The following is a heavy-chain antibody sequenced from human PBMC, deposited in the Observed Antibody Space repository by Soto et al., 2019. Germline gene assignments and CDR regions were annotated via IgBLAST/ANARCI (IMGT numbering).Heavy chain of an antibody. CDR3: ASTMAGRTTVPTYYYYMDV. CDR2: IYSGGST. D-gene: IGHD4-17*01. J-gene: IGHJ6*03. CDR1: GFTVSSNY. Sequence: GGSLRLSCAASGFTVSSNYMSWVRQAPGKGLEWVSVIYSGGSTYYADSVKGRFTISRDNSKNTLYLQMNSLRAEDTAVYYCASTMAGRTTVPTYYYYMDVWGKGTTVTVSS. V-gene: IGHV3-66*01.